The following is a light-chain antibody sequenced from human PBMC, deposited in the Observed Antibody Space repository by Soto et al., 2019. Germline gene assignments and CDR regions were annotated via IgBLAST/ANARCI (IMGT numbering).Light chain of an antibody. Sequence: DIQLTQSPSFLSASVGDRVTITCRASQDISSYLAWYQQRPGKVPRFLTHSASTLQSGVPSRFSATGAWTTFTLIISSLQPEDIATYYCQQLNRFPRTFGQGTKVEV. CDR2: SAS. CDR1: QDISSY. V-gene: IGKV1-9*01. CDR3: QQLNRFPRT. J-gene: IGKJ1*01.